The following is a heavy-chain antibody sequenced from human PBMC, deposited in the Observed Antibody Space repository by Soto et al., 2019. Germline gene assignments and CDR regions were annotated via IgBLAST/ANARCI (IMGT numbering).Heavy chain of an antibody. V-gene: IGHV3-33*01. CDR3: ASLPEVAAAGTIYYYGMDV. CDR1: GFTFSSYG. D-gene: IGHD6-13*01. Sequence: QVQLVESGGGVVQPGRSLRLSCAASGFTFSSYGMHWVRQAPGKGLEWVAVIWYDGSNKYYADSVKGRFTISRDNSKNTLYLQMNSLRAEDTAVYYCASLPEVAAAGTIYYYGMDVWGQGTTVTVSS. J-gene: IGHJ6*02. CDR2: IWYDGSNK.